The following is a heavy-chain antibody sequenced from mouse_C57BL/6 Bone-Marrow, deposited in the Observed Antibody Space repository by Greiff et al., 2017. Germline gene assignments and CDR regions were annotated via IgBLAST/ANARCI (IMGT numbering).Heavy chain of an antibody. V-gene: IGHV1-69*01. Sequence: QVQLQQPGTELVKPGASVKLSCKASGYTFTSYWMHWVKQRPGQGLEWIGEIDPSDSYTNYNQKFKGKSTLTVDKSSSTAYMQLSSLTSEDSAVYYCARSVTTVPSFDYWGQGTTLTVSS. CDR3: ARSVTTVPSFDY. CDR2: IDPSDSYT. J-gene: IGHJ2*01. D-gene: IGHD1-1*01. CDR1: GYTFTSYW.